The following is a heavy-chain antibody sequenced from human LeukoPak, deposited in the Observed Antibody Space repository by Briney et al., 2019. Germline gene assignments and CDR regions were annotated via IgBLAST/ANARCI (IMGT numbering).Heavy chain of an antibody. CDR2: INPSGGST. V-gene: IGHV1-46*01. CDR1: GYTFTTYA. Sequence: EASVKVSCKASGYTFTTYAIHWVRQAPGQGLEWLGIINPSGGSTSYAQKFQGRVTMTRDTSTSTVYMELSSLRSEDTAVYYCARDYRLVGAYAFDIWGQGTMVTVSS. J-gene: IGHJ3*02. CDR3: ARDYRLVGAYAFDI. D-gene: IGHD1-26*01.